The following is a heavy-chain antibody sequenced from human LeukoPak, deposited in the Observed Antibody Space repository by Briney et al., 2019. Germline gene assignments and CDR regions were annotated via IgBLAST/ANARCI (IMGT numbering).Heavy chain of an antibody. V-gene: IGHV3-15*01. CDR3: TTDPLGIYSSGWYYWPRYFNL. Sequence: GGSLRLSCAASGFTFSNAWMSWVRQAPGKGLEWVGRIKSKTDGGTTDYAAPVKGRFTISRDDSKTTLYLQMNSLKTEDTAVYYCTTDPLGIYSSGWYYWPRYFNLWGRGTLVTVSS. CDR1: GFTFSNAW. CDR2: IKSKTDGGTT. J-gene: IGHJ2*01. D-gene: IGHD6-19*01.